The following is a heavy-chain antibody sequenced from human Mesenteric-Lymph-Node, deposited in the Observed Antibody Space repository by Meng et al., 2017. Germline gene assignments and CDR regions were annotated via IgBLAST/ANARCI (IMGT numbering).Heavy chain of an antibody. CDR3: ARVSSGWDYFDY. V-gene: IGHV4-31*03. CDR1: GGSVSSGGYY. D-gene: IGHD6-19*01. Sequence: HVALREAGPGHVKPSQTLSLPCTVSGGSVSSGGYYWTWIRQHPGKGLEWFGHIYYSGSTFYNPSLKRRVIISIDTSKNQFSLNLRSVTAADTAVYYCARVSSGWDYFDYWGQGTLVTVSS. J-gene: IGHJ4*02. CDR2: IYYSGST.